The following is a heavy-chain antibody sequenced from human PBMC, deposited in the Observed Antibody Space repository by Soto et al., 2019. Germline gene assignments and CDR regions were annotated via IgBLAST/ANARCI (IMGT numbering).Heavy chain of an antibody. D-gene: IGHD3-16*01. CDR1: GYTFTSYD. V-gene: IGHV1-8*01. J-gene: IGHJ6*02. CDR2: MNPNSGNT. Sequence: QVQLVQSGAEVKKPGASVKVSCTASGYTFTSYDINWVRQATGQGLGWMGWMNPNSGNTGYAQKFQGRVTMTRSTSVSTAYMELSSMRSDVTAVYSCAREGVRGMDVWGQGTMVTVSS. CDR3: AREGVRGMDV.